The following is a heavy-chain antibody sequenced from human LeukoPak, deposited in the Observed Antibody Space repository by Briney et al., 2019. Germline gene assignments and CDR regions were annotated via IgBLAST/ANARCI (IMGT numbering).Heavy chain of an antibody. CDR2: ISSSGSHI. V-gene: IGHV3-21*01. D-gene: IGHD5/OR15-5a*01. J-gene: IGHJ2*01. CDR3: AKIGVSGHWYFDL. CDR1: ESTFSSFP. Sequence: PGGSLRLSCTASESTFSSFPMSWVRQAPGRGLEWISSISSSGSHIYYAESLKGRFTVSRDNAKNSLYVQMNSLSSEDTAVYYCAKIGVSGHWYFDLWGRGTLVTVSS.